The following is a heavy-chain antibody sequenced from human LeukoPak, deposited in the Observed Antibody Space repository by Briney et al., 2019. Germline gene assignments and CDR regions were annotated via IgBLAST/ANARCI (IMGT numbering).Heavy chain of an antibody. D-gene: IGHD3-3*01. CDR3: ARRAIFGVVNHFDY. J-gene: IGHJ4*02. CDR2: INANSGDT. CDR1: GYTCTGYY. V-gene: IGHV1-2*02. Sequence: ASVKVSCKASGYTCTGYYMHCVRQAPRQGLGLVGWINANSGDTNYAQKFQGRVTMTRDTSISTAYMELSRLRSDDTAVYYCARRAIFGVVNHFDYWGQGTLVTVSS.